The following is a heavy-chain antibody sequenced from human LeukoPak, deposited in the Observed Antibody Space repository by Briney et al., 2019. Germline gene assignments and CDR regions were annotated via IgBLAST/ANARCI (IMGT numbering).Heavy chain of an antibody. CDR1: GFTFSSYW. CDR3: AEDQQLEPFQY. J-gene: IGHJ4*02. D-gene: IGHD1-1*01. CDR2: IKQDGSEK. Sequence: GGSLRLSCAASGFTFSSYWMSWVRQAPGKGLEWVANIKQDGSEKYYVDSVKGRFTISRDNSKNTLFLQMNSLRTDDTAMYYCAEDQQLEPFQYWGRGTLVTVSS. V-gene: IGHV3-7*01.